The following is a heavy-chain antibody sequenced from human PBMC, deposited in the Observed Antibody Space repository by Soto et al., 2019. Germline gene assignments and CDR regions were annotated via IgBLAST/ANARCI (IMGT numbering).Heavy chain of an antibody. J-gene: IGHJ4*02. CDR2: ISWNSDNT. Sequence: EVHLVESGGGVAQPGGSLRLSCATSGFTFDDYAMHWVRQAPGKGLEWVSGISWNSDNTGYADSVKGRFTLSRDNAKSSLFLQMNSLRSEDTAFYFCARTTWGYGEPLDSWGQGTLVTVSS. CDR3: ARTTWGYGEPLDS. CDR1: GFTFDDYA. D-gene: IGHD4-17*01. V-gene: IGHV3-9*01.